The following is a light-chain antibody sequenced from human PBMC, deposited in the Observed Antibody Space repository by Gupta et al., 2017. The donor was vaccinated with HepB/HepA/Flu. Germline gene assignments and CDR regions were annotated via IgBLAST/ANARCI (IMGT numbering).Light chain of an antibody. V-gene: IGLV2-11*01. CDR1: SSNVGAYNY. Sequence: QFALTQPRSVSGSPGQSVAVSCAGSSSNVGAYNYAFWYQQHPGKAPKLIIYDVNKRPSGVPDRFSGSKSDNTASLTISGLQAEDESDYYCCSYAGSDTYIFGTGTTVTVL. J-gene: IGLJ1*01. CDR2: DVN. CDR3: CSYAGSDTYI.